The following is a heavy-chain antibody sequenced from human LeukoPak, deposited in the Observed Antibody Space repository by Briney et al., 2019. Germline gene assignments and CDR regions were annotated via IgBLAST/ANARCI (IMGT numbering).Heavy chain of an antibody. D-gene: IGHD3-22*01. V-gene: IGHV3-66*01. Sequence: QPGGSLRLSCAASGFTVSSNYMSWVRQAPGKGLEWVSVVYSGGSTYYADSVKGRFTISRDNSKNTLYLQMNSLRVEDTAAYYCARESPRPLDYYDSSGYYVSTSAYFDYWGQGTLVTVSS. CDR2: VYSGGST. J-gene: IGHJ4*02. CDR1: GFTVSSNY. CDR3: ARESPRPLDYYDSSGYYVSTSAYFDY.